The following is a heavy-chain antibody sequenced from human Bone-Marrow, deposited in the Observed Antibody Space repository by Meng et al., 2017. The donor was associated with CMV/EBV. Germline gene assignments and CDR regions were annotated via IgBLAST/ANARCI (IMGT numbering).Heavy chain of an antibody. CDR1: GGSISSGDYY. V-gene: IGHV4-30-4*08. CDR3: ARVPSKGVSGPFDY. D-gene: IGHD3-16*01. Sequence: LRLSGTVPGGSISSGDYYGSWSRQPPGKGLEWIGYIYYSGSTYYNPSLKSRVTISVDTSKNQFSLKLSSVTAADTAVYYCARVPSKGVSGPFDYWGQGTLVTVSS. J-gene: IGHJ4*02. CDR2: IYYSGST.